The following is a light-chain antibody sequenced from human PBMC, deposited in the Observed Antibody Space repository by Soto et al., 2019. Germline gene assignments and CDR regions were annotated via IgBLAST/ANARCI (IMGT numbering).Light chain of an antibody. Sequence: EVVLTQSPGTLSLSPGDRATLSCGASQSVTSKLAWYQQKPGQAPRLLISGASNRATGIPDRFSGSGSGTDFTLSISRMEPDDFALYFCQKYGGSPITFGLGTRLE. CDR3: QKYGGSPIT. CDR2: GAS. CDR1: QSVTSK. J-gene: IGKJ5*01. V-gene: IGKV3-20*01.